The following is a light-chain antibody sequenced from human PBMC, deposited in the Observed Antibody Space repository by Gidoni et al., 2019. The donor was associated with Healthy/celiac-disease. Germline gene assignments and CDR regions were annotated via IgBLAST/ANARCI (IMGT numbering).Light chain of an antibody. CDR1: KLGDKY. CDR2: QDS. Sequence: SYELTQPPSGPVSPGQTASITCSGDKLGDKYACWYQQKPGQSPVLVIYQDSKRPSGIPERFSGSNSGNTATLTISGTQAMDEADYYCQAWDSSTARYVFGTGTKVTVL. CDR3: QAWDSSTARYV. V-gene: IGLV3-1*01. J-gene: IGLJ1*01.